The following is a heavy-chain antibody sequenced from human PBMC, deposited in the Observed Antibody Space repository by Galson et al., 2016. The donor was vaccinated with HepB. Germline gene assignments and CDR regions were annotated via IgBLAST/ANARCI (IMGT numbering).Heavy chain of an antibody. V-gene: IGHV1-24*01. J-gene: IGHJ4*02. CDR2: FDPEDGET. CDR1: GYTLTELS. CDR3: AGGTYSDLYY. Sequence: SVKVSCKVSGYTLTELSMHWVRQGPGKGLEWMGGFDPEDGETIYAQKFQGRVSMTEDTSTAYMELNSLRVEDAAVYYCAGGTYSDLYYWGQGTLVTVSS. D-gene: IGHD1-26*01.